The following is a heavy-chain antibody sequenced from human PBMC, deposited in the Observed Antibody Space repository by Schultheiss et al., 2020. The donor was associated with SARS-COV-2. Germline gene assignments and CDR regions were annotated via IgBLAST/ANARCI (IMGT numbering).Heavy chain of an antibody. V-gene: IGHV3-74*01. Sequence: GGSLRLSCAASGFTFSSYGMHWVRQAPGKGLVWVSRINSDGSSTSYADSVKGRFTISRDNAKNTLYLQMNSLRAEDTAVYYCARCDYVWGSYRYAWYFDLWGRGTLVTVSS. CDR1: GFTFSSYG. D-gene: IGHD3-16*02. CDR2: INSDGSST. J-gene: IGHJ2*01. CDR3: ARCDYVWGSYRYAWYFDL.